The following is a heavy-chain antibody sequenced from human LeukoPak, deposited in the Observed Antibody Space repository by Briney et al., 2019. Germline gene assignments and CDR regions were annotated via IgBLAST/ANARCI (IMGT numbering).Heavy chain of an antibody. D-gene: IGHD6-19*01. Sequence: GASVKVSCKASGGIFSSYAFSWVRQAPGQGLEWMGGIIPILGKASYAQKFQGRVTITADESTSTAYMELSSLRSEDTAVYYCATGDGIAVAVEYFHHWGQGTLVTVSS. CDR1: GGIFSSYA. J-gene: IGHJ1*01. V-gene: IGHV1-69*10. CDR2: IIPILGKA. CDR3: ATGDGIAVAVEYFHH.